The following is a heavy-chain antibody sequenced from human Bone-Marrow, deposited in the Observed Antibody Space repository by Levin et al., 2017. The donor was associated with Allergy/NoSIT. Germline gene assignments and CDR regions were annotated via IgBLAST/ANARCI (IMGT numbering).Heavy chain of an antibody. D-gene: IGHD2-21*02. V-gene: IGHV4-59*08. CDR2: IYYNGTT. CDR1: GGSIRSYF. CDR3: AGSYGGDEGSEWGEMYWFFDL. J-gene: IGHJ2*01. Sequence: PSETLSLTCTVSGGSIRSYFWSWIRQSPGKGLEWIGYIYYNGTTNYNPSLKSRATISLDTSENHFSLSLRSVTAADTAVYYCAGSYGGDEGSEWGEMYWFFDLWGRGTLVAVSS.